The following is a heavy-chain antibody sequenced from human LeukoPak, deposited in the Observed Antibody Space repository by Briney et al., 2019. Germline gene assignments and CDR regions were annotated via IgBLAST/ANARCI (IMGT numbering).Heavy chain of an antibody. V-gene: IGHV3-23*01. J-gene: IGHJ3*02. CDR3: AKDLVSYYYDSSGSAFDI. Sequence: PGGTLRLSCAASGSTFSRYAMSWVRRAPGKGLEWVSTISGSGGSTYYADSVKGRFTISRDNSKNKLFLQLNSRRADDTAVYYCAKDLVSYYYDSSGSAFDIWGQGTMVTVSS. CDR2: ISGSGGST. D-gene: IGHD3-22*01. CDR1: GSTFSRYA.